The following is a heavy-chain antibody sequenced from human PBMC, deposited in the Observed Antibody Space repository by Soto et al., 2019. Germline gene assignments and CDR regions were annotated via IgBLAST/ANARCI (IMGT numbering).Heavy chain of an antibody. V-gene: IGHV3-15*07. D-gene: IGHD3-22*01. CDR3: TTDPYDSSGYYRFDY. CDR2: IKSKTDGGTT. J-gene: IGHJ4*02. CDR1: GFTFSNAW. Sequence: EVQLVESGGGLVKPGGSLRLSCAASGFTFSNAWMNWVRQAPGKGLEWVGRIKSKTDGGTTDYAAPVKGRFTISRDDSKNTLYLHMNSLKTEDTAVYYCTTDPYDSSGYYRFDYWGQGTLVTVSS.